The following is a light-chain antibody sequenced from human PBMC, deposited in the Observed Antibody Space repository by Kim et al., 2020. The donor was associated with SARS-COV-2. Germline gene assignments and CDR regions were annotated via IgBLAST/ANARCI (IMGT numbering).Light chain of an antibody. V-gene: IGLV1-47*01. CDR2: RNN. Sequence: QSVPISCSGSSSNIVSNYVYWYQQLPGTAPKLLIYRNNQRPSGVPDRFSGSKSGTSASLAISGLRSEDEADYYCAAWDDSLSGRWVFGGGTKLTVL. CDR1: SSNIVSNY. J-gene: IGLJ3*02. CDR3: AAWDDSLSGRWV.